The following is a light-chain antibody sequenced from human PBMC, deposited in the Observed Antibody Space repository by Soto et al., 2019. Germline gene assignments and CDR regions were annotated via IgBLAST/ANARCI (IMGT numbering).Light chain of an antibody. Sequence: ELVLTQSPATLPLSPGERATLSCRASQSVSSDLAWYQQKPGQAPRLLIYDASNRATGIPARFSGSGSGTDFTLTISCLEPEDFAVYYCQKRSNWPPTWTFGQGTKV. CDR1: QSVSSD. CDR2: DAS. V-gene: IGKV3-11*01. CDR3: QKRSNWPPTWT. J-gene: IGKJ1*01.